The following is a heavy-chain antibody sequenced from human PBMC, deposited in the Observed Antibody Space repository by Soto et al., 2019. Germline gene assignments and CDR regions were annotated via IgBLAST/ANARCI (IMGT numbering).Heavy chain of an antibody. CDR2: ISGSGGST. CDR3: AKDKAAEGVLLWFGEFDY. Sequence: TGGSLRLSCAASGFTFSSYARSWVRQAPGKGLEWVSAISGSGGSTYYADSVKGRFTISRDNSKNTLYLQMNSLRAEDTAVYYCAKDKAAEGVLLWFGEFDYWGQGTLVTVSS. J-gene: IGHJ4*02. CDR1: GFTFSSYA. V-gene: IGHV3-23*01. D-gene: IGHD3-10*01.